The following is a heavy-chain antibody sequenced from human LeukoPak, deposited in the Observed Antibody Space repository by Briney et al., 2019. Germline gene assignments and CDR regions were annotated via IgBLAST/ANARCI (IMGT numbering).Heavy chain of an antibody. CDR3: ARARPSMWIDY. Sequence: PGGSLRLSCAASGFTFSSFWMSWFRQAPGKGLEYMADINEDGSEKHYVDSVKGRFTISRDNAKNSLYLQMNSLRDEDTAVYYCARARPSMWIDYWGQGTLVTVSS. V-gene: IGHV3-7*01. D-gene: IGHD5-12*01. CDR2: INEDGSEK. CDR1: GFTFSSFW. J-gene: IGHJ4*02.